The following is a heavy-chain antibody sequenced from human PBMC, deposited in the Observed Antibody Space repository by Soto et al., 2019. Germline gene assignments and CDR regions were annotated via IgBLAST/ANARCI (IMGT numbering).Heavy chain of an antibody. CDR2: INHSGST. Sequence: QVQLQQWGAGLLKPSETLSLTCAVYGGAFGGYYWSWIRQPPGKGLEWIGEINHSGSTNYNPSLRXXVTKSVDTANXXFXLXXSSVTAADTAVYDCAVGWTYCSGGSCYPFAGGMDVWGQGTTVTVSS. CDR3: AVGWTYCSGGSCYPFAGGMDV. D-gene: IGHD2-15*01. J-gene: IGHJ6*02. CDR1: GGAFGGYY. V-gene: IGHV4-34*01.